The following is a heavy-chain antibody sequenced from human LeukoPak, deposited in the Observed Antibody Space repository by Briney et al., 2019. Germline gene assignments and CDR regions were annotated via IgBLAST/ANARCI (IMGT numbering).Heavy chain of an antibody. CDR1: GGSFSGYY. V-gene: IGHV4-34*01. CDR2: INHSGST. J-gene: IGHJ4*02. D-gene: IGHD3-10*01. CDR3: ARRSDYGSGSYYNF. Sequence: SETLSLTCAVYGGSFSGYYWSWIRQPPGKGLEWIGEINHSGSTNYNPSLKSRVTISVDTSKNQFSLKLSSVTAADTAVYYCARRSDYGSGSYYNFWGQGALVTVSS.